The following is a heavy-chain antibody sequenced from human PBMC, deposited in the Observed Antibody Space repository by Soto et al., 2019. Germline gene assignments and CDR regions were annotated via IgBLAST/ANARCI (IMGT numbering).Heavy chain of an antibody. V-gene: IGHV4-39*01. Sequence: ETLSLTCTVSGGSISSSSYFWGWIRQPPGKGLEWIGTIYYTGSTSYNPSLKSRVTLSLDTSKNQFSLKLTSVTAADTAVYHCARHRGSYGGEYYFDYWGQGTLVTVSS. CDR1: GGSISSSSYF. D-gene: IGHD5-18*01. J-gene: IGHJ4*02. CDR3: ARHRGSYGGEYYFDY. CDR2: IYYTGST.